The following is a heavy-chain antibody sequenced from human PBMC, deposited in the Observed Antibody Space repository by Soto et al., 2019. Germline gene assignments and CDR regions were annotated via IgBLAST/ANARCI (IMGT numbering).Heavy chain of an antibody. CDR3: ARETLAFDP. CDR2: VNPNSGDT. CDR1: GYTFTGHY. D-gene: IGHD1-1*01. Sequence: QVQLVQSGAEVKKPGASVKVSCKASGYTFTGHYIHWVRQAPGQGLEWMGWVNPNSGDTNYAQKFQGRVTMTRDTSISTAYMELIRLTSDDTAVYYCARETLAFDPWGQGTLVTVSS. J-gene: IGHJ5*02. V-gene: IGHV1-2*02.